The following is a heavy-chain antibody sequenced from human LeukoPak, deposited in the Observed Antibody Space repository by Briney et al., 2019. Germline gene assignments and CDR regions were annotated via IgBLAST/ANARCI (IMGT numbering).Heavy chain of an antibody. Sequence: LSQTLSLTCAISGDSVSSNSAGWNWSRQSPSRGLELLGRTYYRSKWNNDYALFVRSRMTINPATSKNQFSLQLKSVTPADTAVYYCARDLGYSSTFLAFDIWGQGTMVTVSS. CDR3: ARDLGYSSTFLAFDI. J-gene: IGHJ3*02. V-gene: IGHV6-1*01. CDR2: TYYRSKWNN. D-gene: IGHD6-13*01. CDR1: GDSVSSNSAG.